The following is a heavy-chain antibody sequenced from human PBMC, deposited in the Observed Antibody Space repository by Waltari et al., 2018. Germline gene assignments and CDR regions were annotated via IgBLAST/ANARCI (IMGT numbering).Heavy chain of an antibody. J-gene: IGHJ6*03. CDR1: GGTFSSYA. V-gene: IGHV1-69*10. CDR3: ARGDMAVVHYYYMDV. Sequence: QVQLVQSGAEVKKPGSSVKVSCKASGGTFSSYAISWVRQAPGQGLEWMGGIIPILGIANYAQKFQGRVTITADKSTSTAYMELSSLRSEDTAVYYCARGDMAVVHYYYMDVWGKGTTVTVSS. D-gene: IGHD2-15*01. CDR2: IIPILGIA.